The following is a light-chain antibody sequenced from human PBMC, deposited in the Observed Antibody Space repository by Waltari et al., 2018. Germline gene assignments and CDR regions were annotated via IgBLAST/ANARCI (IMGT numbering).Light chain of an antibody. Sequence: EIVVTQSPLSLTVTPGEPASISCRSSRSLLHTNEYTYLDWYLQKPGQSPQLLIYLVSNRASGVPDRFSGSGSGTDFTLKISRVEAEDVGLYYCVQTLLDVPTFGQGTTVEI. V-gene: IGKV2-28*01. J-gene: IGKJ1*01. CDR1: RSLLHTNEYTY. CDR2: LVS. CDR3: VQTLLDVPT.